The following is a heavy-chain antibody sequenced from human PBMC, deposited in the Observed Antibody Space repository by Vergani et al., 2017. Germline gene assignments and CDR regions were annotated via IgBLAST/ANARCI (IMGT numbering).Heavy chain of an antibody. CDR3: ARSQPYDSSGYYPGWFDP. Sequence: QVQLQESGPGLVKPSETLSLTRTVSGGSISSYYWSWIRQPPGKGLEWIGYIYYSGSTNYNPSLKSRVTISVDTSKNQFSLKLSSVTAADTAVYYCARSQPYDSSGYYPGWFDPWGQGTLVTVSS. J-gene: IGHJ5*02. V-gene: IGHV4-59*01. D-gene: IGHD3-22*01. CDR1: GGSISSYY. CDR2: IYYSGST.